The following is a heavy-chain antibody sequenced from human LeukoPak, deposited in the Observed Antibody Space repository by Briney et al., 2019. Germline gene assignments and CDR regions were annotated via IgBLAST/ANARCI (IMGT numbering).Heavy chain of an antibody. CDR3: AKGVLLWFGELGY. CDR1: GFTFDDYA. J-gene: IGHJ4*02. Sequence: GGSLRLSCAAFGFTFDDYAMHWVRQAPGKGLEWVSGISWNSGSIGYADSVKGRFTISRDNAKNSLYLQMNSLRAEDTALYYCAKGVLLWFGELGYWGQGTLVTVSS. D-gene: IGHD3-10*01. V-gene: IGHV3-9*01. CDR2: ISWNSGSI.